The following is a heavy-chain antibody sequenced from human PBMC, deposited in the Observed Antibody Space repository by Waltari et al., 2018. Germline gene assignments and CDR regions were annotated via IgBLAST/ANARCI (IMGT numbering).Heavy chain of an antibody. J-gene: IGHJ3*02. Sequence: EVQLVESGGGLVQPGGSLRLPCAASGFTLSRYWMSWVRQAPGKGPGWVSNIMTDGSEEDYVDYVRGRFTISRDNAKNSLYLQMNSLRPEDTAVYYCARDQWFAFDIWGHGTMVTVSS. V-gene: IGHV3-7*01. D-gene: IGHD3-22*01. CDR2: IMTDGSEE. CDR1: GFTLSRYW. CDR3: ARDQWFAFDI.